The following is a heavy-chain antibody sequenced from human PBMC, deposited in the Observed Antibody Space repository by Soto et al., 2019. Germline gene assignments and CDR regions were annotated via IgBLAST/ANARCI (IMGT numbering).Heavy chain of an antibody. CDR1: GFTFDDYG. CDR3: VKGEYYYDSSGYYPFDY. D-gene: IGHD3-22*01. CDR2: ISTNGGST. Sequence: PGGSLRLSCAASGFTFDDYGMSWVRQAPRKGLEYVSSISTNGGSTHYADSVKGRFTISRDNSKNTQYLQMSSLRADDTAVYYCVKGEYYYDSSGYYPFDYWGQGTLVTVSS. V-gene: IGHV3-64D*06. J-gene: IGHJ4*02.